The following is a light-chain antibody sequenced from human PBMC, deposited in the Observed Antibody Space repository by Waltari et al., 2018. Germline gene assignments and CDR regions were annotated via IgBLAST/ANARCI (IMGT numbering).Light chain of an antibody. CDR1: QSVLYSSNNKNY. V-gene: IGKV4-1*01. Sequence: DIVMTQSPDSLAVSLGERAILHCKSSQSVLYSSNNKNYLAWYQQKPGQPPKLLIYWASTRESGVPDRFSGSGSGTDFTLTISSLQAEDVAVYYCQQYYSTPWTFGQGTKVEIK. CDR2: WAS. J-gene: IGKJ1*01. CDR3: QQYYSTPWT.